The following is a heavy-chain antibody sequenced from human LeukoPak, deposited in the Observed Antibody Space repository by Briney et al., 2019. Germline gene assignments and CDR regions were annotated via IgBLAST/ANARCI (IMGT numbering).Heavy chain of an antibody. V-gene: IGHV3-30*03. J-gene: IGHJ4*02. CDR3: ARDRDSSSHYFDY. CDR2: ILYDGSDS. D-gene: IGHD6-6*01. CDR1: GFTVSSNY. Sequence: PGGSLRLSCAASGFTVSSNYMSWVRQAPGKGLEWVGVILYDGSDSYYTDSVKGRFTLSRDNSKNTLYLQMNSLRAEDTAVYFCARDRDSSSHYFDYWGQGALVTVSS.